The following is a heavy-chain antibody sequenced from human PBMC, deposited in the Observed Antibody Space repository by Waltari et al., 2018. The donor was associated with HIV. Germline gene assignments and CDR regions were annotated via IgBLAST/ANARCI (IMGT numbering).Heavy chain of an antibody. Sequence: EVQLVESGGGLVQPGGSLRLSCAASGFTLTLHSMNWVRQAPGKGLECVSYISSNSSTIYYTDSVKGRFTISRDNGKNSLYLQMNSLRAEDTAVYYCARVGYGYKTLGHFDYWGQGTLVTVSS. CDR2: ISSNSSTI. CDR1: GFTLTLHS. D-gene: IGHD5-12*01. V-gene: IGHV3-48*01. CDR3: ARVGYGYKTLGHFDY. J-gene: IGHJ4*02.